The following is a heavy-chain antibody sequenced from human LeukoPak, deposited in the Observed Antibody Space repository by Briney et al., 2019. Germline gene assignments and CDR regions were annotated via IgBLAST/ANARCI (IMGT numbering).Heavy chain of an antibody. CDR1: GGSISSYY. Sequence: SETLSLTCTVSGGSISSYYWSWIRQPPGKGLEWIGYIYYSGSTNYNPSPKSRVTISVDTSKNQFSLKLSSVTAADTAVYYCARLTTVTAYYYYYGMDVWGQGTTVTVSS. V-gene: IGHV4-59*08. J-gene: IGHJ6*02. D-gene: IGHD4-17*01. CDR2: IYYSGST. CDR3: ARLTTVTAYYYYYGMDV.